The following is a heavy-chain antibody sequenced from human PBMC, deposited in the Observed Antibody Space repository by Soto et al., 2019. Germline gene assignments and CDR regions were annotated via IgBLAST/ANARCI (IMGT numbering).Heavy chain of an antibody. CDR1: GGSISSYY. V-gene: IGHV4-59*01. Sequence: SETLSLTCTVSGGSISSYYWRWIRQPPGKGLEWIGYIYYSGSTNYNPSLKSRVTISVDTSKNQFSLKLSSVTAADTAVYYCARDSSRVATPTGYYYYGMDVWGQGTTVT. CDR2: IYYSGST. CDR3: ARDSSRVATPTGYYYYGMDV. J-gene: IGHJ6*02. D-gene: IGHD5-12*01.